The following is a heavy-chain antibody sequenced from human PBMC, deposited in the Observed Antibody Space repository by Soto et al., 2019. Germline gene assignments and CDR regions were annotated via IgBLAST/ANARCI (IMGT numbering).Heavy chain of an antibody. Sequence: SETLSLTCAVSSGSISSSNWWSWVRQPPGKGLEWIGEIYHSGSTNYNPSLKSRVTISVDKSKNQFSLKLSSVTAADTAVYYCARDRSRWNDGGDAFDIWGQGTMVTVSS. J-gene: IGHJ3*02. CDR3: ARDRSRWNDGGDAFDI. CDR2: IYHSGST. V-gene: IGHV4-4*02. CDR1: SGSISSSNW. D-gene: IGHD1-1*01.